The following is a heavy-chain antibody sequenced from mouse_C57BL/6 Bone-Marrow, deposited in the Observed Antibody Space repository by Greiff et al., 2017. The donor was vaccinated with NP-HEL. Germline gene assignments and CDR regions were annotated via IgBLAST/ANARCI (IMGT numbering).Heavy chain of an antibody. Sequence: VQLQQPGAELVRPGTSVKLSCKASGYTFTSYWMHWVSQRPGQGLGGIGVIDPSDSYTNYNQKFKGKATLTVDPSSSPAYMQLSSLTSEDSAVYYCARGWLLRRFAYWGQGTLVTVSA. CDR2: IDPSDSYT. CDR1: GYTFTSYW. V-gene: IGHV1-59*01. J-gene: IGHJ3*01. D-gene: IGHD2-3*01. CDR3: ARGWLLRRFAY.